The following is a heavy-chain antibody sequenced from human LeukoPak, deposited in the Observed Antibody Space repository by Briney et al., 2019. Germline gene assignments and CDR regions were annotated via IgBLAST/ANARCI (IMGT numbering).Heavy chain of an antibody. CDR2: LSGSGAKT. V-gene: IGHV3-23*01. Sequence: PGASLRLSCAASGFTFSSYAMNWVRQAPGKGLQWVSALSGSGAKTYYADSVKGRFTISRDNPKNTLYLQMNRLRAEDTAVYYCAKDQGSYGMDVWGQGTTVTVSS. J-gene: IGHJ6*02. CDR1: GFTFSSYA. CDR3: AKDQGSYGMDV.